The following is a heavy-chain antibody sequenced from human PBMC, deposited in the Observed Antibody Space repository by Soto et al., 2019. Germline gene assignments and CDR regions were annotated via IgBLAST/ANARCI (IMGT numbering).Heavy chain of an antibody. CDR3: ARRV. V-gene: IGHV3-23*01. J-gene: IGHJ4*02. CDR2: ISSGGDST. CDR1: VFTFINYP. Sequence: RGSRRLACSTSVFTFINYPMNWFRQAPGNWLEWVSGISSGGDSTYYADSVKVLFTIFRDNSKNSVYLQMNSLRAEDTAVYYCARRVWGQGTLVTVSS.